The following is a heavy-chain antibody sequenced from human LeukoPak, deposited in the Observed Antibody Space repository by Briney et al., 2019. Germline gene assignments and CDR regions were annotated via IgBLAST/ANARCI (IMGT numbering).Heavy chain of an antibody. CDR1: GFTFSSYG. CDR3: ARDPRYWGPFDY. V-gene: IGHV3-30*03. D-gene: IGHD7-27*01. Sequence: PGRSLRLSCAASGFTFSSYGMHWVRQAPGKGLEWVAVISYDGSNKYYADSVKGRFTISRDNSKNTLYLQMNSLRAEDTAVYYCARDPRYWGPFDYWGQGTLVTVSS. CDR2: ISYDGSNK. J-gene: IGHJ4*02.